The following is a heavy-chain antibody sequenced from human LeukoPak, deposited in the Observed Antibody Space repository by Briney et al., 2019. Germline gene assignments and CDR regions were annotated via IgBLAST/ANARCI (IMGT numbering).Heavy chain of an antibody. CDR2: IFPGDSDT. V-gene: IGHV5-51*01. J-gene: IGHJ6*02. Sequence: GESLKISCKGSGYNFAIYWIGWVRQMPGRGLEWMGIIFPGDSDTRYSSSFHGQVTTSADKSISTGYLQWSSLKASDTAMFYCARLSKPYITSSGKDVWGQGTTVTVSS. D-gene: IGHD6-13*01. CDR1: GYNFAIYW. CDR3: ARLSKPYITSSGKDV.